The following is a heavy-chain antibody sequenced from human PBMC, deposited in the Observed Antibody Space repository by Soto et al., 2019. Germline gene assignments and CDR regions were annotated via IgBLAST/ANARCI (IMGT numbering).Heavy chain of an antibody. CDR2: IIPIFGTA. J-gene: IGHJ3*02. D-gene: IGHD3-22*01. CDR3: ARNYYDSSGYYWGAFDI. Sequence: ASVKVSCKASGGTFSSYAISWVRQAPGQGLEWMGGIIPIFGTANYAQKFQGRVTITADESTSTAYMELSSLRSEDTAVYYCARNYYDSSGYYWGAFDIWGQGTMVTVSS. CDR1: GGTFSSYA. V-gene: IGHV1-69*13.